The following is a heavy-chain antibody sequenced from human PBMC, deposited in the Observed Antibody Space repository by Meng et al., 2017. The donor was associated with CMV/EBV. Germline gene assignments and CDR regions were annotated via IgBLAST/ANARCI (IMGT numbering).Heavy chain of an antibody. V-gene: IGHV4-30-4*08. CDR3: ARAGYCSSTSCYLPLYGMDV. CDR1: GGSISSGDYY. CDR2: IYYSGST. D-gene: IGHD2-2*01. J-gene: IGHJ6*02. Sequence: LSLTCPVSGGSISSGDYYWSWIRQPPGKGLEWIGYIYYSGSTYYNPSLKSRVTISVDTSKNQFSLKLSSVTAADTAVYYCARAGYCSSTSCYLPLYGMDVWGQGTTVTVSS.